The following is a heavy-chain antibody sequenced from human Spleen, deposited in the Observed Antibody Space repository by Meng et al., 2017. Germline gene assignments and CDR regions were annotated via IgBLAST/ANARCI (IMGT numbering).Heavy chain of an antibody. Sequence: SETLSLTCTVSGYSISSGYYWGWIRRPPGKGLKWIANIYHSRNTYYNPSLKSRVAISVDTSKNQFSLKLSSVTAADTAVYYCARGDSSGYYYDAFDIWGQGTMVTVSS. J-gene: IGHJ3*02. CDR3: ARGDSSGYYYDAFDI. D-gene: IGHD3-22*01. CDR1: GYSISSGYY. CDR2: IYHSRNT. V-gene: IGHV4-38-2*02.